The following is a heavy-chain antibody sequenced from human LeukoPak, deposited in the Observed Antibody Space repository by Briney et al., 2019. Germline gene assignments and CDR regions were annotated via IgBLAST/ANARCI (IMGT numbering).Heavy chain of an antibody. CDR3: ARGGTVVTDY. J-gene: IGHJ4*02. Sequence: GGSLRLSCAASGFTFSTYAMNWVRQAPGKGLEWVSAISGSGRTTYYADSVKGRFTISRDNSKNTLYLQMNSLRAEDTAVYYCARGGTVVTDYWGQGTLVTVSS. CDR2: ISGSGRTT. V-gene: IGHV3-23*01. D-gene: IGHD4-23*01. CDR1: GFTFSTYA.